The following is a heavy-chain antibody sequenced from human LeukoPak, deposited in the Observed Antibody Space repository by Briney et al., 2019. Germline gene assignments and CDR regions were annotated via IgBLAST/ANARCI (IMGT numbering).Heavy chain of an antibody. J-gene: IGHJ4*02. Sequence: SETLSLTCTVSGGSISSYFCSWIRQPPGKGLEWIGYIYYSGSTNYNPSLKSRVTISVDTSKNQFSLKLSSVTAADTAVYYCAKCLLPSYYDFWSGNDYWGQGTLVTVSS. CDR2: IYYSGST. CDR1: GGSISSYF. V-gene: IGHV4-59*01. CDR3: AKCLLPSYYDFWSGNDY. D-gene: IGHD3-3*01.